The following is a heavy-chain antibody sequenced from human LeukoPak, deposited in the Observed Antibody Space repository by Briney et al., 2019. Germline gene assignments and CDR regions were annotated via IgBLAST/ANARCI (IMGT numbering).Heavy chain of an antibody. V-gene: IGHV3-23*01. D-gene: IGHD3-3*01. CDR3: AKARQLDYDFWSGFYHHPYGMDV. CDR2: IRRSGGST. CDR1: GFPFSSFA. Sequence: GGSVRLPCAVSGFPFSSFAVIWVRRAPGKGVEWVSAIRRSGGSTFYAHAVKGLFTLCRYNAKNTLYLQMNSLRAEDTAVYYCAKARQLDYDFWSGFYHHPYGMDVWGQGTTVTVSS. J-gene: IGHJ6*02.